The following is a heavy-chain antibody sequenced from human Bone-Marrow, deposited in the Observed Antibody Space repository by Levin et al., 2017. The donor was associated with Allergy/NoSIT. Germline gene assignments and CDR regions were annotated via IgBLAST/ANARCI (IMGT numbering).Heavy chain of an antibody. Sequence: LSLTCAASGSTLNNYAMHWVRQAPGRGLEWVAVISYDGTNKYYADSVKGRFTISRDNSKNTLFLQMQSLRVDDTAVYSCARDMYTSTWLDYFGLDVWGRGTTVIVSS. J-gene: IGHJ6*02. CDR2: ISYDGTNK. D-gene: IGHD6-13*01. CDR3: ARDMYTSTWLDYFGLDV. CDR1: GSTLNNYA. V-gene: IGHV3-30*04.